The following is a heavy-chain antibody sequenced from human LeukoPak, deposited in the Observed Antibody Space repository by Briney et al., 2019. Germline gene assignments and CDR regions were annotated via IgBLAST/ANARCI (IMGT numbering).Heavy chain of an antibody. J-gene: IGHJ4*02. CDR2: INPGDSDT. V-gene: IGHV5-51*01. CDR3: ARRIGSGWYDY. CDR1: GXSFTSYW. D-gene: IGHD6-19*01. Sequence: GESLKISCKGSGXSFTSYWIDWVRQMPGKGLEWLGIINPGDSDTRYSPSFQGQVTISADKSISTANLQWSSLKASDTAMYYCARRIGSGWYDYWGQGTLVTVSS.